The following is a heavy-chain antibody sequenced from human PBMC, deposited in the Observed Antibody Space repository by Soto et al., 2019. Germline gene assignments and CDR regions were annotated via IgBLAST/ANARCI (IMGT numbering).Heavy chain of an antibody. CDR1: GGSISSGGYS. CDR2: IYHSGST. V-gene: IGHV4-30-2*01. D-gene: IGHD6-19*01. CDR3: ARERIAVAGTTNWFDP. Sequence: QLQLQESGSGLVKPSQTLSLTCAVSGGSISSGGYSWSWIRQPPGKGLEWIGYIYHSGSTYYNPSLKSRVTIAVDRSKNQVSLKLSSVTAADTAVYYCARERIAVAGTTNWFDPWGQGTLVTVSS. J-gene: IGHJ5*02.